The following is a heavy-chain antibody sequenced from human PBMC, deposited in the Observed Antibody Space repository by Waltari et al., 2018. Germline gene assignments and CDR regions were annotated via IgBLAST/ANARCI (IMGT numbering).Heavy chain of an antibody. CDR2: INNDGIST. V-gene: IGHV3-74*01. D-gene: IGHD2-15*01. J-gene: IGHJ3*01. Sequence: EVQLVESGGGLVQPGGSLRLSCAASGFTFSRSWIHWVRQFPGKGPMWVSSINNDGISTGYADSVKGRFTISRDDAKNTVSLQMNNLSAEDTALYYCARAGLLGAFDVWGQGTMVTVSS. CDR3: ARAGLLGAFDV. CDR1: GFTFSRSW.